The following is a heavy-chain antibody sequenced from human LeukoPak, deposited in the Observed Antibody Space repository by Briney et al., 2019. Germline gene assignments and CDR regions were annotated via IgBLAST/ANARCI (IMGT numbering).Heavy chain of an antibody. V-gene: IGHV1-2*02. Sequence: LAASVKVSCKASGYTFTVHYMHWLRQAPGQGLEWMGWIKPDSGATNFAQNFRGRVTMTSDTSINTAYMELSSLTSDDTAMYYCARDHDYGPDYWGQGTLVTVSA. CDR3: ARDHDYGPDY. J-gene: IGHJ4*02. CDR1: GYTFTVHY. CDR2: IKPDSGAT. D-gene: IGHD4/OR15-4a*01.